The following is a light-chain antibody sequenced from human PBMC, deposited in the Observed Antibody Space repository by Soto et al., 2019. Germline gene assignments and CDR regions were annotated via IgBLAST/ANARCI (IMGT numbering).Light chain of an antibody. J-gene: IGKJ4*01. V-gene: IGKV1-9*01. Sequence: IPLTQSPSSLSASVGDRVTITCRASQGISSYLAWYQQKPGKAPKLLIYAASTLQSGFPSRFSGSGSGTDFTLTISSLQPEDFATYYCQQLNSYPLTFGGGTKVEIK. CDR3: QQLNSYPLT. CDR2: AAS. CDR1: QGISSY.